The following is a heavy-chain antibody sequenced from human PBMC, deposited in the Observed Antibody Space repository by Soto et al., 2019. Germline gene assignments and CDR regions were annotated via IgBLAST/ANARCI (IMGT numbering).Heavy chain of an antibody. CDR3: ASLTIFGVVAISYYYGMDV. D-gene: IGHD3-3*01. Sequence: PGGSLRLSCASSGFTFSSYAMHLVRQAPGKGLEWVAVISYDGSNKYYADSVKGRFTISRDNSKNTLYLQMNSLRAEDTAVYYCASLTIFGVVAISYYYGMDVWGQGTTVTVSS. V-gene: IGHV3-30-3*01. J-gene: IGHJ6*02. CDR1: GFTFSSYA. CDR2: ISYDGSNK.